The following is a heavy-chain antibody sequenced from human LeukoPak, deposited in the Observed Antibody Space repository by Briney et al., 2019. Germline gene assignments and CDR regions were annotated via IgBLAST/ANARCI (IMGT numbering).Heavy chain of an antibody. V-gene: IGHV3-48*03. CDR1: GFTFSSYE. CDR2: ISSSGSTI. CDR3: AKDSSSGSYYGGRYFDL. D-gene: IGHD1-26*01. J-gene: IGHJ2*01. Sequence: GGSLRLSCAASGFTFSSYEMNWVRQAPGKGLEWVSYISSSGSTIYYADSVKGRFTISRDNSKNTLYLQMNSLRAEDTALYYCAKDSSSGSYYGGRYFDLWGRGTLVTVSS.